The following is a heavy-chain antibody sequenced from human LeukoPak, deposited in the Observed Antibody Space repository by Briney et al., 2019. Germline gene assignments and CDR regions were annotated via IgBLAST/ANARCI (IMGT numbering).Heavy chain of an antibody. CDR1: DFSFITYA. D-gene: IGHD3-10*01. CDR2: ISGGGDAT. Sequence: GGSLRLSCAASDFSFITYAMSWVRQAPGKGLERVSTISGGGDATYYADSVKGRFTISRDNSKNTLYLQMNSLRVEDTAVYYCARDSSMLRGPLVIYYFDFWGQGTLVTVSS. J-gene: IGHJ4*02. V-gene: IGHV3-23*01. CDR3: ARDSSMLRGPLVIYYFDF.